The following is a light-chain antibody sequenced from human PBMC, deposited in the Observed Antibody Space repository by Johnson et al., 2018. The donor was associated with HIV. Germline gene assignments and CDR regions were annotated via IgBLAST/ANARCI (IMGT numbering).Light chain of an antibody. V-gene: IGLV1-51*02. CDR1: SSNIGNNY. Sequence: SVLTQPPSVSAAPGQKVTISCSGSSSNIGNNYVSWYQQLPGTAPKLLIYENNKRPSGIPYRFSGSKSGTSATLGITGLQTGDEADYYCGTWGGVFGTGTKVTVL. CDR2: ENN. J-gene: IGLJ1*01. CDR3: GTWGGV.